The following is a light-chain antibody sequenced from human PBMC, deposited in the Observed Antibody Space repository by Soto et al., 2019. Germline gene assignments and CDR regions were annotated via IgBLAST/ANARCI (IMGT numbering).Light chain of an antibody. CDR1: SSDVGAYNY. J-gene: IGLJ1*01. CDR2: DVS. V-gene: IGLV2-14*03. Sequence: QSVLTQPASVSGSPGQSITISCTGTSSDVGAYNYVSWYQQHPGKVPKLMIYDVSDRPSGVSNRFSGSNSGNTASLTISGLQAEDEYDYYCSSFTRSNSYVFGTGTKVTVL. CDR3: SSFTRSNSYV.